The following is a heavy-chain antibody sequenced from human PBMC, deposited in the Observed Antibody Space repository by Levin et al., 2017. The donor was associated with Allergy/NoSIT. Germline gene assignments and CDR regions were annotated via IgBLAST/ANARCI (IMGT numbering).Heavy chain of an antibody. CDR2: ISTYNGNT. V-gene: IGHV1-18*01. CDR1: GYTFTNYG. J-gene: IGHJ4*02. CDR3: AARSGTYPYYFDS. D-gene: IGHD1-26*01. Sequence: VASVKVSCKASGYTFTNYGLSWMRQAPGQGLEWMGWISTYNGNTNYAQKFQGRVTMTTDTSTSTAYMELRSLRSDDTAVSYCAARSGTYPYYFDSLGQGTLVTVS.